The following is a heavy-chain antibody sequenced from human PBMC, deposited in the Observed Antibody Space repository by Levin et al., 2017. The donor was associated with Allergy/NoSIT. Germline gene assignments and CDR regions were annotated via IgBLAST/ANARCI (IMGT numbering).Heavy chain of an antibody. CDR3: ARAVVVVAASSGWFDP. CDR1: GGSISSYY. J-gene: IGHJ5*02. CDR2: IYYSGST. V-gene: IGHV4-59*01. D-gene: IGHD2-15*01. Sequence: SCTVSGGSISSYYWSWIRQPPGKGLEWIGYIYYSGSTNYNPSLKSRVTISVDTSKNQFSLKLSSVTAADTAVYYCARAVVVVAASSGWFDPWGQGTLVTVSS.